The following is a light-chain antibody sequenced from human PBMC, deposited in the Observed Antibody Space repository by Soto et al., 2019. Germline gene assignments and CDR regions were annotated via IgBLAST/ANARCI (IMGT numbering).Light chain of an antibody. CDR3: PPYPNWDPCT. J-gene: IGKJ1*01. Sequence: LCVYPGGRGTLSYTASQSVSSNLAWYQQKPGQAPRLLIYGASTRATGIPARFSGSGSGTEFTLTITCLQSQHFALYCCPPYPNWDPCTFGHGTKVDIK. CDR2: GAS. V-gene: IGKV3-15*01. CDR1: QSVSSN.